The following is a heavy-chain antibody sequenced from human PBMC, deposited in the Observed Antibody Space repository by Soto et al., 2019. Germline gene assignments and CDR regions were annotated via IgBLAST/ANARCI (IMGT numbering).Heavy chain of an antibody. CDR2: ISSSSSYI. CDR3: ARDQGSSGYPTGSFDY. J-gene: IGHJ4*02. CDR1: GFTFSSYS. V-gene: IGHV3-21*01. D-gene: IGHD3-22*01. Sequence: PGGSLRLSCAASGFTFSSYSMNWVRQAPGKGLEWVSSISSSSSYIYYADPVKGRFTISRDNAKNSLYLQMNSLRAEDTAVYYCARDQGSSGYPTGSFDYWGQGTLVTVSS.